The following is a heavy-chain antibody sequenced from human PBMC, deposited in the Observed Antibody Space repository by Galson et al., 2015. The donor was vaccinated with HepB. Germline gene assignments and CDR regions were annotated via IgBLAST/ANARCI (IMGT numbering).Heavy chain of an antibody. CDR3: IRMVDLSGYSST. J-gene: IGHJ5*02. V-gene: IGHV3-73*01. Sequence: SLRLSCAASGFTFSGSAIDWVRQASGKGLEWVGRIETKGSNYATAYVASVKGRFTISRDDSKNTAYLQMHSLRTEDTAVYYCIRMVDLSGYSSTWGQGTLVTVSS. CDR2: IETKGSNYAT. D-gene: IGHD6-13*01. CDR1: GFTFSGSA.